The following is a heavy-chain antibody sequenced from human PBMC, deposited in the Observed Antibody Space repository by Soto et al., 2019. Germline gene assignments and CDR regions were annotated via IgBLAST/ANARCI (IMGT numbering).Heavy chain of an antibody. CDR3: ATDGAYSYYDFWSGYANYYFDF. J-gene: IGHJ4*02. Sequence: VHLLESGGGLVQPGGSLRLSCAASAFTFSSYAMSWVRQAPGKGLEWVSGISSGGGRTYYADSVKGRFTISRDNSKNTLFLQMNSLRAEDTAVYFCATDGAYSYYDFWSGYANYYFDFWGQGTLVTVSS. V-gene: IGHV3-23*01. D-gene: IGHD3-3*01. CDR1: AFTFSSYA. CDR2: ISSGGGRT.